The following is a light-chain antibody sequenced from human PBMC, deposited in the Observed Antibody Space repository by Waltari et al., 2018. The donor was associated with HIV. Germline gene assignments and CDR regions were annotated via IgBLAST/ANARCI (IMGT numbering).Light chain of an antibody. CDR1: TGAVTSGHY. CDR2: DTS. V-gene: IGLV7-46*01. CDR3: LLSYSGARVV. J-gene: IGLJ2*01. Sequence: QAVVTQEPSLTVSPGGTVTLPCRSSTGAVTSGHYPYWFQQKPGQTPRTLIYDTSNKHSWTPARSSGSLLGGKAALTLSGAQPEDEAEYYCLLSYSGARVVFGGGTKLTVL.